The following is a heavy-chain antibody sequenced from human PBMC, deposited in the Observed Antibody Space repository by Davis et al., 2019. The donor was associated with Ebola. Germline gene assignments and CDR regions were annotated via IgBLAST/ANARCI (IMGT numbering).Heavy chain of an antibody. D-gene: IGHD3-9*01. CDR1: GYTLITSG. CDR2: ISAHNDDT. J-gene: IGHJ4*02. Sequence: AASVKVSCKASGYTLITSGITWVRQAPGQGLEWMGWISAHNDDTNYSQEVQGRVTMTIDTSTNTAYLELRSLKSDDTAVYYCARNTGRYFDNWGQGSLITVSS. V-gene: IGHV1-18*01. CDR3: ARNTGRYFDN.